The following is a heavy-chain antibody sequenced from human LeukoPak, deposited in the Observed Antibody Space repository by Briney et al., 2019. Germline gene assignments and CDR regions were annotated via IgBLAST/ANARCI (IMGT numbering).Heavy chain of an antibody. CDR3: AKVEAVRVSGAAYFDY. Sequence: GGSLRLSCAASGFTFSSYAMSWVRQAPGKGLEWVSAISGSGGSTYYADSVKGRFTISRDNSKNTLYLQMNSLRAEDTAVYYCAKVEAVRVSGAAYFDYWGQGTLVTVSS. CDR1: GFTFSSYA. CDR2: ISGSGGST. J-gene: IGHJ4*02. V-gene: IGHV3-23*01. D-gene: IGHD2-21*01.